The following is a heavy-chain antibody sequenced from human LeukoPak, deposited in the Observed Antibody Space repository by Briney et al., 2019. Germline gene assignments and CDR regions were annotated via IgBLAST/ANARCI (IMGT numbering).Heavy chain of an antibody. CDR1: GGTFSSYA. CDR2: IIPIFGTA. CDR3: ASEYYYGSGSYSGMDV. V-gene: IGHV1-69*06. J-gene: IGHJ6*04. Sequence: GSSVKVSCKASGGTFSSYAISWVRQAPGQRLEWMGGIIPIFGTANYAQKFQGRVTITADKSTSTAYMELSSLRSEDTAVYYCASEYYYGSGSYSGMDVWGKGTTVTVSS. D-gene: IGHD3-10*01.